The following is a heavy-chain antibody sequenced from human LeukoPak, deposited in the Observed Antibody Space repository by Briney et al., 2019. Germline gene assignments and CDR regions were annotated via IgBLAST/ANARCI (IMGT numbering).Heavy chain of an antibody. CDR1: GFTFSDYY. D-gene: IGHD1-1*01. CDR3: ARQVGTYDY. J-gene: IGHJ4*02. CDR2: ISTTSSFT. V-gene: IGHV3-11*06. Sequence: GGSLRLSCAASGFTFSDYYMNWIRQAPGKGLEWVSYISTTSSFTKYADSVKGRFTISRDNANKSLYLQMNSLRAEDTAVYYCARQVGTYDYWGQGTLVTVS.